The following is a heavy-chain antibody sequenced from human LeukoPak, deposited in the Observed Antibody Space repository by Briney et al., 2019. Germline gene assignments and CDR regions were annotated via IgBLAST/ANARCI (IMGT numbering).Heavy chain of an antibody. V-gene: IGHV1-46*01. CDR3: ALTVTTGGVFFF. J-gene: IGHJ4*02. CDR2: INPSGGST. CDR1: GYTFTSYY. Sequence: GASVKVSCKASGYTFTSYYMHWVRQDPGPGLEWMGIINPSGGSTSYAQKFQGRVTMTRDMSTSTVYMELSSLRSEDAAVYYCALTVTTGGVFFFGGQGTLVTVSS. D-gene: IGHD4-11*01.